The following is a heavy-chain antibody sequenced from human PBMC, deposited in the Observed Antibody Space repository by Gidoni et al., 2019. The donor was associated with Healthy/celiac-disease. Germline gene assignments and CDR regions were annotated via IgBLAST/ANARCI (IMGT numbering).Heavy chain of an antibody. D-gene: IGHD3-10*01. CDR3: ARDPDYYDSGTHFDY. J-gene: IGHJ4*02. V-gene: IGHV3-21*01. Sequence: EVQLVECGGGLVKPGGSLRLSCAASGFPFSSYSMNWVRQAPGKGLEWVSSISSSSSYIYYADSVKGRFTISRDNAKNSLYLQMNSLRAEDTAVYYCARDPDYYDSGTHFDYWGQGTLVTVSS. CDR2: ISSSSSYI. CDR1: GFPFSSYS.